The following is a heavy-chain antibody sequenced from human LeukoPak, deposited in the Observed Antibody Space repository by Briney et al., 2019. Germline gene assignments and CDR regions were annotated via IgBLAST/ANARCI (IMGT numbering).Heavy chain of an antibody. CDR1: GFTFNAAW. Sequence: GGSRRLSCAAAGFTFNAAWMNWVRQAPGKGLEWVGRIKSKSNGGTTYFAAPVKDRFAISRDDSKHTVNLQMDSLRTEDTGVYYCVADLPGTNSPYFDYWGQGTLVTVSS. V-gene: IGHV3-15*01. CDR3: VADLPGTNSPYFDY. J-gene: IGHJ4*02. CDR2: IKSKSNGGTT. D-gene: IGHD4/OR15-4a*01.